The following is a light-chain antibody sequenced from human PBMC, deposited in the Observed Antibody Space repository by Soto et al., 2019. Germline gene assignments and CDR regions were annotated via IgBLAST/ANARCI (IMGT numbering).Light chain of an antibody. CDR1: QSVSSSY. CDR3: QQYNNWPRS. CDR2: AAS. V-gene: IGKV3-20*01. J-gene: IGKJ3*01. Sequence: TKWPIKLTQSPGERATLSCRAGQSVSSSYLAWYQQKPGQAPRLLIYAASSRHTGIPERFSGGGSGTDFTLTISRLQSEDFAVYYCQQYNNWPRSFGPGTKVDIK.